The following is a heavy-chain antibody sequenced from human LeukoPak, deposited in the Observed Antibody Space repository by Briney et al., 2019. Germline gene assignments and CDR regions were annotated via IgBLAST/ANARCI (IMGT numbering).Heavy chain of an antibody. Sequence: GGSLRLSCAASGFTFSTYSMNWVRLAPGKGLEWVSYITSGAGTIYYADSVKGRFTISRDNAKNSLYLQMNSLRAEDTAVYYCALFHQFLGGWGQGTLVTVSS. V-gene: IGHV3-48*01. CDR3: ALFHQFLGG. J-gene: IGHJ4*02. D-gene: IGHD2-2*01. CDR2: ITSGAGTI. CDR1: GFTFSTYS.